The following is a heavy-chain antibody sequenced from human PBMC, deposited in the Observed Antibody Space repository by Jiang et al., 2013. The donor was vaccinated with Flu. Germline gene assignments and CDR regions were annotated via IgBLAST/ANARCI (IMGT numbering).Heavy chain of an antibody. J-gene: IGHJ4*02. V-gene: IGHV4-59*01. CDR1: GGSISSYY. D-gene: IGHD3-10*01. CDR3: ARGDGGYYGSGSYRLLFDY. Sequence: GSGLVKPSETLSLTCTVSGGSISSYYWSWIRQPPGKGLEWIGYIYYSGSTNYNPSLKSRVTISVDTSKNQFSLKLSSVTAADTAVYYCARGDGGYYGSGSYRLLFDYWGQGTLVTVSS. CDR2: IYYSGST.